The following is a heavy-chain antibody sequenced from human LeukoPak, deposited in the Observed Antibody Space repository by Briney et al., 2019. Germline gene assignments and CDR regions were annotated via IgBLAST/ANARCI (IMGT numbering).Heavy chain of an antibody. CDR3: AGDTLAAADS. D-gene: IGHD6-25*01. V-gene: IGHV6-1*01. CDR2: TYYRSKWHN. CDR1: GDSVSRDGAA. J-gene: IGHJ4*02. Sequence: SQTLSLTCAISGDSVSRDGAAWPWIRQSPSRGLEWLGRTYYRSKWHNEYAVSVRGRMAISPDTSKNQFSLHLSSVTPEDTAVYFCAGDTLAAADSWGQGALVTVSS.